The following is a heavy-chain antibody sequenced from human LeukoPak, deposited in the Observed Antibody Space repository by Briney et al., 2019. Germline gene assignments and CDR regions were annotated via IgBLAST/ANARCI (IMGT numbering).Heavy chain of an antibody. CDR2: IKGDGIST. V-gene: IGHV3-74*01. CDR3: AKDHYWSIDY. CDR1: GFDFSSNW. D-gene: IGHD3-3*01. Sequence: GGSLRLSCAASGFDFSSNWMHWVRHAPGQGLVWVSRIKGDGISTNYAGSVKGRFTISRDIAKNTLYLQMNSLRAEDTGVYYCAKDHYWSIDYWGRGTLVTVSS. J-gene: IGHJ4*02.